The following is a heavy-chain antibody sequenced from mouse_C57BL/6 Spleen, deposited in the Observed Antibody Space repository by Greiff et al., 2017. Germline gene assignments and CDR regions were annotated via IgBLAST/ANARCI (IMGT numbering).Heavy chain of an antibody. D-gene: IGHD2-1*01. Sequence: VQLQQPVAELVMPGASVKLSCKASGYTFTSYWMHWVKQRPGQGLEWIGEIDPSDSYTNYNQKFKGKSTLTVDKSSSTAYMQLSSLTSEDSAVYYCARGHGNYVDYGGQGTTLTVSS. V-gene: IGHV1-69*01. J-gene: IGHJ2*01. CDR1: GYTFTSYW. CDR3: ARGHGNYVDY. CDR2: IDPSDSYT.